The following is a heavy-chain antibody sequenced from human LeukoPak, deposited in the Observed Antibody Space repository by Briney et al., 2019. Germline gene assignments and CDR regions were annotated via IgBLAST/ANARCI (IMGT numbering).Heavy chain of an antibody. D-gene: IGHD5-12*01. CDR1: DGSISGYC. CDR2: ICSGGTT. CDR3: ARGPIVATTNWLDP. J-gene: IGHJ5*02. Sequence: SETLSLTCTVPDGSISGYCWSWIRQPAGKGLEWIGRICSGGTTNYNPSLKSRATMSVDTSKNQFSLKLSSVTAADTAVYHCARGPIVATTNWLDPWGQGTLGTVSS. V-gene: IGHV4-4*07.